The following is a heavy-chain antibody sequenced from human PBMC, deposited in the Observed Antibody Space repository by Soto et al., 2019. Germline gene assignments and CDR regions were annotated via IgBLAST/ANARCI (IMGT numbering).Heavy chain of an antibody. CDR2: IIPIFGTA. Sequence: SVKVSCKASGGTFSSYAISWVRQAPGQGLEWMGGIIPIFGTADYAQKFQGRVTITADESTSTAYMELSSLRSEDTAVYYCARRADDYYYGMDVWGQGTTVTVSS. J-gene: IGHJ6*02. V-gene: IGHV1-69*13. CDR3: ARRADDYYYGMDV. CDR1: GGTFSSYA.